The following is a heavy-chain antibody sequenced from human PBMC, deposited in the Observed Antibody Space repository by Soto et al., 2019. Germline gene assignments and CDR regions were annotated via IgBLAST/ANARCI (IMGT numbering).Heavy chain of an antibody. Sequence: SVKVSCKASGGTLSSYAISWVRQAPGQGLEWMGGIIPIFGTANYAQKFQGRVTITADESTSTAYMELSSLRSEATAVYYCARPRITMIASGGNYFDYWGQGTLVTV. D-gene: IGHD3-22*01. J-gene: IGHJ4*02. CDR2: IIPIFGTA. V-gene: IGHV1-69*13. CDR1: GGTLSSYA. CDR3: ARPRITMIASGGNYFDY.